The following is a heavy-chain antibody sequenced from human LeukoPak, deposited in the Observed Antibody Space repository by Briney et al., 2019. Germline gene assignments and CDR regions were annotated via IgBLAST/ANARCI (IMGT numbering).Heavy chain of an antibody. J-gene: IGHJ1*01. V-gene: IGHV4-59*01. Sequence: SETLSLTCTVSGGSISTYYWNWIRQPPGKGLEWIGYIYHSGSTNYNPSLQSRVTISVDTSKNQFSLNLNSVTAADTALYYCARGGAARLHFQNWGQGTLVTVSS. CDR2: IYHSGST. D-gene: IGHD6-6*01. CDR1: GGSISTYY. CDR3: ARGGAARLHFQN.